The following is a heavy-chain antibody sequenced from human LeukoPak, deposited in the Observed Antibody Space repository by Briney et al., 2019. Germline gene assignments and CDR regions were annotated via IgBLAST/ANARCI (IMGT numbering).Heavy chain of an antibody. CDR1: GVSITYSNW. CDR3: ARECYDSSGYYFNY. V-gene: IGHV3-53*01. CDR2: IYSGGST. Sequence: ETLSLTCTVSGVSITYSNWWSWVRQPPGKGLEWVSVIYSGGSTYYADSVKGRFTISRDNSKNTLYLQMNSLRAEDTAVYYCARECYDSSGYYFNYWGQGTLVTVSS. J-gene: IGHJ4*02. D-gene: IGHD3-22*01.